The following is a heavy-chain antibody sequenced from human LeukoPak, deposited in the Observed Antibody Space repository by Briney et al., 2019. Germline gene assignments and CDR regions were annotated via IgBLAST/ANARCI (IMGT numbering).Heavy chain of an antibody. Sequence: GRSLRLSCAASGFTFDDYAIHWVRQAPGKGLEWVSGITWNSGSIGYADSVKGRFTISRDNAKNSLYLQMNSLRAEDTALYYCAKESTGGKTYYYGSGSLDYWGQGTLVTVSS. D-gene: IGHD3-10*01. J-gene: IGHJ4*02. CDR3: AKESTGGKTYYYGSGSLDY. CDR2: ITWNSGSI. CDR1: GFTFDDYA. V-gene: IGHV3-9*01.